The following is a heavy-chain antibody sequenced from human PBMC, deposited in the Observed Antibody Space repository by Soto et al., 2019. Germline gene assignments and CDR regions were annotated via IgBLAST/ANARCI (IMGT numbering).Heavy chain of an antibody. CDR3: AKDSDTKRGPDY. CDR1: GFTFSNYA. V-gene: IGHV3-23*01. Sequence: LRLSCVASGFTFSNYAMNWVRQGPGKGLEWVSGISGSADNTFYADSVKGRFTISRDNSKSTVYLQMISLRAEDTALYYCAKDSDTKRGPDYWGQGTLVTVSS. J-gene: IGHJ4*02. D-gene: IGHD3-10*01. CDR2: ISGSADNT.